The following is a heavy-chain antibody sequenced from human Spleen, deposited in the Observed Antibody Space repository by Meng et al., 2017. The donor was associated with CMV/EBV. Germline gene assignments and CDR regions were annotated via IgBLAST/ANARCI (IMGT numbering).Heavy chain of an antibody. V-gene: IGHV2-5*01. Sequence: SGPTLVKPTQTLTLTCTFSGFSLSTSGVGVGWIRQPPGKALEWLALIYWNDDKRYSPSLKSRLTITKDTSKNQVVLTMTNMDPVDTVTYYCAHDRSGWYYFDYWGQGTLVTVS. J-gene: IGHJ4*02. CDR2: IYWNDDK. CDR1: GFSLSTSGVG. CDR3: AHDRSGWYYFDY. D-gene: IGHD6-19*01.